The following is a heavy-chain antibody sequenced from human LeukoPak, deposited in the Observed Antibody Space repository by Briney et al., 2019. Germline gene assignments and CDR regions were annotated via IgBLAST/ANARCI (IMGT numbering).Heavy chain of an antibody. J-gene: IGHJ3*02. CDR3: ASPLNYYDSSGSDAFDI. CDR1: GYTFTSYA. Sequence: GASVKVSCKASGYTFTSYAMHWVRQAPGQRLEWMGWINAGNGNTKYSQKFQGRVTITRDTSASTAYMELSSLRSEDTAVYYCASPLNYYDSSGSDAFDIWGQGTMVTVSS. V-gene: IGHV1-3*01. D-gene: IGHD3-22*01. CDR2: INAGNGNT.